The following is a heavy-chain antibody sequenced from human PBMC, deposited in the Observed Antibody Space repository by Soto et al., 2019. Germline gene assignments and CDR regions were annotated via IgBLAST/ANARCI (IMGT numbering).Heavy chain of an antibody. CDR1: GYTFTSYA. D-gene: IGHD3-10*01. V-gene: IGHV1-3*01. CDR2: INAGNGNT. CDR3: ARERYGSGSYYFDY. Sequence: QVQLVQSGAEVKKPGASVKVSCKASGYTFTSYAMHWVRQAPGQRLEWMGWINAGNGNTKYSEKFQGRVTITRDTSASTAYMELSSLRSEDTAVYYCARERYGSGSYYFDYWGQGPLVTVSS. J-gene: IGHJ4*02.